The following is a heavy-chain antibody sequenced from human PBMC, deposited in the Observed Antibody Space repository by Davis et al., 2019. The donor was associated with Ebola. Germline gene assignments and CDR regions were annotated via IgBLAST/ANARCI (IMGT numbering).Heavy chain of an antibody. Sequence: SETLSLTCTVSGGSISSYYWSWIRQPPGKGLEWIGYIYYSGSTNYNPSLKSRVTISVDTSKNQFSLKLSSVTAADTAVYYCARHKAEYYYDSSGYQSFPGYFDYWGQGTLVTVSS. CDR3: ARHKAEYYYDSSGYQSFPGYFDY. CDR2: IYYSGST. CDR1: GGSISSYY. V-gene: IGHV4-59*08. J-gene: IGHJ4*02. D-gene: IGHD3-22*01.